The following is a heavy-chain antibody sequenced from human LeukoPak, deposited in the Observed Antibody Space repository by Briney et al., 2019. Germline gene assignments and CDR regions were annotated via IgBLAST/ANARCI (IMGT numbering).Heavy chain of an antibody. D-gene: IGHD3-10*01. CDR3: ARGPLGGYYYYMDV. Sequence: ASVKVSCKASGYTFTSYDINWVRQATGQGLEWMGWINPNSGNTGYAQKFQGRVTITRNTSISTAYMELSSLRSEDTAVYYCARGPLGGYYYYMDVWGKGTTVTISS. CDR2: INPNSGNT. CDR1: GYTFTSYD. V-gene: IGHV1-8*03. J-gene: IGHJ6*03.